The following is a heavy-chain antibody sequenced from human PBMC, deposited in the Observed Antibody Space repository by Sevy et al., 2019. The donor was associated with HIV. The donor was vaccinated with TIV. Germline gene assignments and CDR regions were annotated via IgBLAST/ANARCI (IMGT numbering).Heavy chain of an antibody. D-gene: IGHD2-8*01. V-gene: IGHV3-23*01. Sequence: GGSLRLSCAASGFAFYDYSMSWIRQAPGKGLEWVATLSFGCGKINYADSVKGRFTISRDNSKNSFYLQMDNLRVEDTALYYCVREGCTRPHDYCGQGTRVTVSS. CDR3: VREGCTRPHDY. CDR1: GFAFYDYS. CDR2: LSFGCGKI. J-gene: IGHJ4*02.